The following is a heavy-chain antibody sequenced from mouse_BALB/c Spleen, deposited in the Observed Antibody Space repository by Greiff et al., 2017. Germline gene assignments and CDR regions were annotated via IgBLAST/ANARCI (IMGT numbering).Heavy chain of an antibody. CDR3: TRDRRITTVVATDFDV. Sequence: EVQVVESGGGLVKPGGSLKLSCAASGFTFSSYTMSWVRQTPEKRLEWVATISSGGSYTYYPDSVKGRFTISRDNAKNTLYLQMSSLKSEDTAMYYCTRDRRITTVVATDFDVWGAGTTVTVSS. CDR2: ISSGGSYT. CDR1: GFTFSSYT. J-gene: IGHJ1*01. V-gene: IGHV5-6-4*01. D-gene: IGHD1-1*01.